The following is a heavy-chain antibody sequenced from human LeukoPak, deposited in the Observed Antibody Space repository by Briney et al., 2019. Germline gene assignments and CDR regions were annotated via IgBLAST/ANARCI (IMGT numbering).Heavy chain of an antibody. Sequence: SQTLSLTCTVSGGSISSHYWSWIRQPPGKGLEWIGYIYYSGSTNYNPSLKSRVTISVDTSKNQFSLKLSSVTAADTAVYYCARGDTTGMVYARDMYYYYYMDVWGKGTTVTVSS. J-gene: IGHJ6*03. CDR2: IYYSGST. CDR3: ARGDTTGMVYARDMYYYYYMDV. V-gene: IGHV4-59*11. CDR1: GGSISSHY. D-gene: IGHD2-8*01.